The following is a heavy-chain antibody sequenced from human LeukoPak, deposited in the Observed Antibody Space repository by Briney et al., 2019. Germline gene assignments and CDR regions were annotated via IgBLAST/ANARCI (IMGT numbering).Heavy chain of an antibody. D-gene: IGHD6-19*01. V-gene: IGHV4-34*01. Sequence: SETLSLTCAVYGGSFSGYYWSWIRQPPGKGLEWIGEINHSGSTNYNPSLKSRVTISVDTSKNQFSLKLSSVTAADTAVYYCARAYSNGLHNRHFQHWGQGTLVTVSS. CDR3: ARAYSNGLHNRHFQH. CDR2: INHSGST. CDR1: GGSFSGYY. J-gene: IGHJ1*01.